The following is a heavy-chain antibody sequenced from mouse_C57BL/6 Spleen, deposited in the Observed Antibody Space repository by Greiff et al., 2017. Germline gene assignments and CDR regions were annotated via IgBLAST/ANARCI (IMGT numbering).Heavy chain of an antibody. Sequence: VHVKQSVAELVRPGASVKLSCTASGFNIKNPYMHWVKQRPEQGLEWIGRIDPANGNTKYAPKFQGKATITADTSSNTAYLQLSSLTSEDTAIYYCARGGNEFYYWGQGTTLTVSS. V-gene: IGHV14-3*01. CDR3: ARGGNEFYY. CDR2: IDPANGNT. D-gene: IGHD2-1*01. J-gene: IGHJ2*01. CDR1: GFNIKNPY.